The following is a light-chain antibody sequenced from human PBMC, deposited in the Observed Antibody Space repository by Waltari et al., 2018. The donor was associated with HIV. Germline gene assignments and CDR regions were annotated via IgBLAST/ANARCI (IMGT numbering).Light chain of an antibody. J-gene: IGKJ2*03. CDR2: AAS. CDR1: QSISNY. Sequence: DIQKTKSPSSLSASVGERVNITCRASQSISNYLNWYQQKPGKAPKLLIYAASNLQSGVPSGFSGSGSGTDFTLTISSLQPEDFATYYCQQSYKTSYSFGQGTKLEIK. CDR3: QQSYKTSYS. V-gene: IGKV1-39*01.